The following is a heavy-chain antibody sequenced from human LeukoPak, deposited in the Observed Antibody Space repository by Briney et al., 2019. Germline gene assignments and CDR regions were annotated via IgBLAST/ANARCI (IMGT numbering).Heavy chain of an antibody. D-gene: IGHD6-6*01. J-gene: IGHJ4*02. Sequence: PSETLSLTCTVSGGSISSSSYYWGRIRQPPGKGLEWIGSIYYSGSTYYNPSLKSRVTISVDTSKNQFSLKLSSVTAADTAVYYCARDRSRIAAHTTYFDYWGQGTLVTVSS. CDR1: GGSISSSSYY. CDR3: ARDRSRIAAHTTYFDY. V-gene: IGHV4-39*07. CDR2: IYYSGST.